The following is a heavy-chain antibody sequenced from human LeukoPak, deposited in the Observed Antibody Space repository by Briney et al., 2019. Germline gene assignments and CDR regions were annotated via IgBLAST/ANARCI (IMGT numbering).Heavy chain of an antibody. CDR1: GGTFSSYA. V-gene: IGHV1-69*13. J-gene: IGHJ4*02. Sequence: GASVKVSCKASGGTFSSYALSWLRQAPGQRLQWMGTIIPKFGTTNYAQMFQGRVTIIADESTNTSYMELNSLRSEDTAVYYCARGRAHIDFEYWGQGTLVTVSS. CDR3: ARGRAHIDFEY. CDR2: IIPKFGTT. D-gene: IGHD2-21*01.